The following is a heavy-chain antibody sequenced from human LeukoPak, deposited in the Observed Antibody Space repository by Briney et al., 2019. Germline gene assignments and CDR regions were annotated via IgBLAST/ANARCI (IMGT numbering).Heavy chain of an antibody. J-gene: IGHJ5*02. CDR2: IKQDGSEN. CDR1: GFTLSGHC. V-gene: IGHV3-7*01. Sequence: GGSLRLSCAASGFTLSGHCMTWVRQAPGKGLEWVASIKQDGSENYYVNSLKGRFTISRDNAKNSLFLQMTSLRAEDTAVYYCASPLDPWGQGTLVTVSS. CDR3: ASPLDP.